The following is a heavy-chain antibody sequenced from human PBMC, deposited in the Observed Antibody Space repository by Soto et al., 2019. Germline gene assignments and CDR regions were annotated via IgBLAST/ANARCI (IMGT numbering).Heavy chain of an antibody. D-gene: IGHD3-10*01. J-gene: IGHJ6*02. CDR2: IYYSGST. V-gene: IGHV4-61*01. CDR3: ARAVVRGVLYYYYGMDV. CDR1: GGSVSSGSYY. Sequence: SETLSLTCTVSGGSVSSGSYYWSWIRQPPGKGLEWIGYIYYSGSTNYNPSLKSRVTISVDTSKNQFSLKLSSVTAADTAVYYCARAVVRGVLYYYYGMDVWGQGTTVTVSS.